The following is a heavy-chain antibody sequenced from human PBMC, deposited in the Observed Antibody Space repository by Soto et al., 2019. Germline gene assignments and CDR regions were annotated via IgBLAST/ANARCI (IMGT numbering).Heavy chain of an antibody. V-gene: IGHV3-30*18. CDR2: ISYEGRNK. J-gene: IGHJ4*02. D-gene: IGHD4-4*01. CDR1: GFTFSLYG. CDR3: AKGRDSTLLRWQYFDN. Sequence: QVQLVESGGDVIHSGKSLRLSCAVSGFTFSLYGMHWIRQAPGKGLEWVAFISYEGRNKYYADSVKGRFTISRDNSKNTVSLQMDSLRPEDTAVYHCAKGRDSTLLRWQYFDNWGQGTQVTVSS.